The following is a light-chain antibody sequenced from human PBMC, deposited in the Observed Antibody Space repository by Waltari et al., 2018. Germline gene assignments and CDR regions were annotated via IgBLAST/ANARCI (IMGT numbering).Light chain of an antibody. CDR3: SSYADNTLV. V-gene: IGLV2-8*01. CDR1: SSDY. CDR2: EVS. J-gene: IGLJ3*02. Sequence: QSALTQPPSASGSPGQSVTISCTGTSSDYVSWFQHHPGKAPKLMIYEVSKPPSGVPVRFSGSRPGNSASLTVSGLQADDEAHYSCSSYADNTLVFGGGTKLTVL.